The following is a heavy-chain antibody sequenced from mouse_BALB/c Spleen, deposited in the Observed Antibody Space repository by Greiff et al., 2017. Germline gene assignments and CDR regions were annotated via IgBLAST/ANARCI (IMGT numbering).Heavy chain of an antibody. CDR3: ASAYYGNFDY. Sequence: DVMLVESGGGLVKPGGSLKLSCAASGFTFSDYYMYWVRQTPEKRLEWVATISDGGSYTYYPDSVKGRFTISRDNAKNNLYLQMSSLKSEDTAMYYCASAYYGNFDYWGQGTTLTVSS. CDR1: GFTFSDYY. D-gene: IGHD2-10*01. J-gene: IGHJ2*01. V-gene: IGHV5-4*02. CDR2: ISDGGSYT.